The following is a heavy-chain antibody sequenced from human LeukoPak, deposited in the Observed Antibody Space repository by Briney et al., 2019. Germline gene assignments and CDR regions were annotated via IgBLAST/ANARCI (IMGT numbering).Heavy chain of an antibody. V-gene: IGHV4-4*02. Sequence: SGTLSLTGAVSGGSISSANWWSGFGQPPGKGLGWMGEINHSGTTTYNPSLKSRLTISVDKSKNQFSLTLNSVTAADTAVYFCTREGLNDYNNPTDAFDIWGQGTMVTVSS. CDR2: INHSGTT. J-gene: IGHJ3*02. CDR1: GGSISSANW. CDR3: TREGLNDYNNPTDAFDI. D-gene: IGHD4-11*01.